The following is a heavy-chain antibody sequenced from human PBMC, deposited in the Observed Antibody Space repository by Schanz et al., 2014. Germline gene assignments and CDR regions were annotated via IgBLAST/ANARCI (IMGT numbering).Heavy chain of an antibody. D-gene: IGHD3-9*01. CDR1: GGSISSSSYY. V-gene: IGHV4-39*01. Sequence: QLQLQESGPGLVKPSETLSLTCTVSGGSISSSSYYWGWIRQPPGKGLEWIGHIFYTGYTYNNPSLGSRVPMSVDTSKNQFSRKLAFVTAADTAAYYCARCLRNYDIMTGYNLSFDYWGLGTLVTVSS. J-gene: IGHJ4*02. CDR3: ARCLRNYDIMTGYNLSFDY. CDR2: IFYTGYT.